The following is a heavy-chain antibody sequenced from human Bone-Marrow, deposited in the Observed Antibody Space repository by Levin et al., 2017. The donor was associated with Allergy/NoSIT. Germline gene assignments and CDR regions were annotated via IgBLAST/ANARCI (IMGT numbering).Heavy chain of an antibody. CDR2: ISGSGGST. V-gene: IGHV3-23*01. D-gene: IGHD6-13*01. CDR1: GFTFSSYA. Sequence: PGGSLRLSCAASGFTFSSYAMSWVRQAPGKGLEWVSAISGSGGSTYYADSVKGRFTISRDNSKNTLYLQMNSLRAEDTAVYYCAHSVGPMGIAAADDAFDIWGQGTMVTVSS. CDR3: AHSVGPMGIAAADDAFDI. J-gene: IGHJ3*02.